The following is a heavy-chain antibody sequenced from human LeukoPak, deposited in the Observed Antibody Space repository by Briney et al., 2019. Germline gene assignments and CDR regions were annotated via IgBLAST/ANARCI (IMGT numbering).Heavy chain of an antibody. CDR1: GFTFSSHG. CDR2: ISGSGGST. CDR3: AKCILTGYYKGYMDV. D-gene: IGHD3-9*01. J-gene: IGHJ6*03. Sequence: GGTLRLSCAASGFTFSSHGMSWVRQAPGKGLEWVSAISGSGGSTYYADSVKGRFTISRDNSKNTLYLQMNSLRAEDTAVYYCAKCILTGYYKGYMDVWGKGTTVTISS. V-gene: IGHV3-23*01.